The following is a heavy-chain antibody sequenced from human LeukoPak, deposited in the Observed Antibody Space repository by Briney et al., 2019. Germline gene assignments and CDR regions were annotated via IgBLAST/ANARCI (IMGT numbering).Heavy chain of an antibody. J-gene: IGHJ4*02. Sequence: GRSLRLSCAASGFTFSSYGMHWVRQAPGKGLEWVAVISYDGSNKYYADSVKGRFTISRDNSKNTLYLQMNSLRAEDTAVYYCARDRWDILTGYYTYWGQGTLVTVSS. CDR2: ISYDGSNK. CDR3: ARDRWDILTGYYTY. CDR1: GFTFSSYG. D-gene: IGHD3-9*01. V-gene: IGHV3-30*03.